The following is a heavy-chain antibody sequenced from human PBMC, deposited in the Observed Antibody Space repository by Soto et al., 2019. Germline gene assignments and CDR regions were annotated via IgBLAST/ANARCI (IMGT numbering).Heavy chain of an antibody. CDR1: GFIFSTYA. Sequence: GGSLRLSCAASGFIFSTYAMNWARQAPGKGLEWVSAISSSGDSAYNAESVRGRFTISRDNSINTLYLQMRSLRPEDTAVYYCAHPRGYGVFDAVDIWGQGTMVTVSS. V-gene: IGHV3-23*01. CDR3: AHPRGYGVFDAVDI. D-gene: IGHD4-17*01. CDR2: ISSSGDSA. J-gene: IGHJ3*02.